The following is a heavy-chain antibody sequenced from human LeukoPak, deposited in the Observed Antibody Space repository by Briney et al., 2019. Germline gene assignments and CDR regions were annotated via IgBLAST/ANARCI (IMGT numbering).Heavy chain of an antibody. CDR3: ARDYSDILTGYFDY. Sequence: GGSLRLSCAASGFTFSSYAMRWVRQAPGKGLEWVAVISYDGSNKYYADSVKGRFTISRDNSKNTLYLQMNSLRAEDTAVYYCARDYSDILTGYFDYWGQGTLVTVSS. V-gene: IGHV3-30*01. J-gene: IGHJ4*02. CDR1: GFTFSSYA. CDR2: ISYDGSNK. D-gene: IGHD3-9*01.